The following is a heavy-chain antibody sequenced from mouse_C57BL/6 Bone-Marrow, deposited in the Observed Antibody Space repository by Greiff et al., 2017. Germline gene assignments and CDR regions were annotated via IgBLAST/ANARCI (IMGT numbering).Heavy chain of an antibody. V-gene: IGHV3-6*01. CDR3: ARDYITTVVAFYWYFDV. CDR1: GYSITSGYY. J-gene: IGHJ1*03. Sequence: EVKVVESGPGLVKPSQSLSLTCSVTGYSITSGYYWNWIRQFPGNKLEWMGYISYDGSNNYNPSLKNRISITRDTSKNQFFLKLNSVTTEDTATYYCARDYITTVVAFYWYFDVWGTGTTVTVSS. D-gene: IGHD1-1*01. CDR2: ISYDGSN.